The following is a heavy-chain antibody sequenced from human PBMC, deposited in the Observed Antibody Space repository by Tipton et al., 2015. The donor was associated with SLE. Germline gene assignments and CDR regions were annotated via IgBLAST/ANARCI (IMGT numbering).Heavy chain of an antibody. J-gene: IGHJ3*02. Sequence: TLSLTCAVSGGSISSSYWWSWVRQPPGKGLEWIGEIHHSGSTNHNPSLKSRVTISVDKSKNQFSLKLTSVTAADTAVYYCARDLPYAHGFEIWGQGTVVTVSS. D-gene: IGHD3-16*01. CDR3: ARDLPYAHGFEI. V-gene: IGHV4-4*02. CDR1: GGSISSSYW. CDR2: IHHSGST.